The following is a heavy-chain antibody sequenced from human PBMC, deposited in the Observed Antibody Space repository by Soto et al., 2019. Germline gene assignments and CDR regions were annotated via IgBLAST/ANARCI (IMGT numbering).Heavy chain of an antibody. D-gene: IGHD3-3*01. Sequence: DVQLVESGGRLVQPGRSLRLSCVGTGLNFDDFAMHWVRQAPGKGLEWVSGITWYSRVLAYADSVKGRFTISRDNARNSLYLQMDRLRDEDTALYYCSKGRYDFWSPYYFDSWGQGTLVTVSS. CDR2: ITWYSRVL. CDR1: GLNFDDFA. CDR3: SKGRYDFWSPYYFDS. V-gene: IGHV3-9*01. J-gene: IGHJ4*02.